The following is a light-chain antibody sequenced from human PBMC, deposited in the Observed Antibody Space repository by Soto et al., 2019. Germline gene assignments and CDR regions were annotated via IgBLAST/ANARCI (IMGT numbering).Light chain of an antibody. CDR1: QGISNY. J-gene: IGKJ4*01. CDR2: AAS. CDR3: QQFNVCPST. V-gene: IGKV1-9*01. Sequence: IQLTQSPSSLSASVGDRVTITCRASQGISNYLGWYQQKPGKAPKRLIYAASTLQTGVPPRFSVGGYGTDFYLTFTSLLPGELATCYCQQFNVCPSTCRGGTKVEIK.